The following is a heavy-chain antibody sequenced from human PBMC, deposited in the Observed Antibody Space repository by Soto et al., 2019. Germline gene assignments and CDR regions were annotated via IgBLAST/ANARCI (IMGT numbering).Heavy chain of an antibody. CDR2: ISSSSSYI. CDR3: ARAPWAFRGDYGFWFDP. CDR1: GFTFSSYS. Sequence: GGSLRLSCAASGFTFSSYSMNWVRQAPGKGLEWVSSISSSSSYIFYADSVKGRFTISRDNAKNSLYLQMNSLRAEDTVVYYCARAPWAFRGDYGFWFDPWGQGTLVTVSS. D-gene: IGHD4-17*01. V-gene: IGHV3-21*01. J-gene: IGHJ5*02.